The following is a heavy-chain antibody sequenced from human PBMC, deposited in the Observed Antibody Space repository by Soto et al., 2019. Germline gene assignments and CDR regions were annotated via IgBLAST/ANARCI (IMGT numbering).Heavy chain of an antibody. CDR1: GFTFSSYG. V-gene: IGHV3-33*01. J-gene: IGHJ3*02. CDR2: IWYDGSNK. D-gene: IGHD2-15*01. CDR3: ARVKYFSAHSCYASFDI. Sequence: QVQLVESGGGVVQPGRSLRLSCAASGFTFSSYGMHWVRQAPGKGLEWVAGIWYDGSNKYYADSVKGRFTISRDNSKNTLYLKMNSLRAEDTAVYYCARVKYFSAHSCYASFDIWGQGTMVTVSS.